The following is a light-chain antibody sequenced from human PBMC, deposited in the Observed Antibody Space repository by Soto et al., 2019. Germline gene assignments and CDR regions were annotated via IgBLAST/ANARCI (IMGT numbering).Light chain of an antibody. CDR3: QQYSISPPVT. Sequence: EFVLTQSPGTLSLSPGERATLSCRASQSVTNTYLAWYQQKPGQAPRLLIYGASSRAPGIPDRFSGSGSGTDFTLTISRLEPEDFAVYYCQQYSISPPVTFGQGTRLEIK. CDR2: GAS. CDR1: QSVTNTY. V-gene: IGKV3-20*01. J-gene: IGKJ5*01.